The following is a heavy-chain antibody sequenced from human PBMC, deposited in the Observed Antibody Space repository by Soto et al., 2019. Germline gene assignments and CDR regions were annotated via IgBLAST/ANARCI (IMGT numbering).Heavy chain of an antibody. V-gene: IGHV1-69*13. CDR2: IMPIFGTP. CDR3: ARVHSSGIFYFVDP. Sequence: SVKVSCKASGGTFDSYVISWLRQAPGQGLEWMGGIMPIFGTPNYAQKFRGRVTISADESTSTAYLELSSLTSDDTAVYYCARVHSSGIFYFVDPWGQGTLVTSPQ. J-gene: IGHJ5*02. CDR1: GGTFDSYV. D-gene: IGHD3-10*01.